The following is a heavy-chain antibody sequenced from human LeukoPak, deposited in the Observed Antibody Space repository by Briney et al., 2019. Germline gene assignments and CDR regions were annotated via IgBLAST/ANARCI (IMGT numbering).Heavy chain of an antibody. J-gene: IGHJ4*02. CDR2: ISSSGDYT. CDR3: VKRGRTSDYTYDY. CDR1: GFTFSDYA. D-gene: IGHD4-11*01. V-gene: IGHV3-64D*06. Sequence: GGSLRLSCSASGFTFSDYAMHWVRQAPGRGLQFVSAISSSGDYTSYSDSVKGRFTISRDNSKNTLHLQMSSLRPEDTAVYFCVKRGRTSDYTYDYWGQGSLVTVSS.